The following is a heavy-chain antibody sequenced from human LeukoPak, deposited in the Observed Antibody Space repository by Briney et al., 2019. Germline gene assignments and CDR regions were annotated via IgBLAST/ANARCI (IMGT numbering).Heavy chain of an antibody. D-gene: IGHD3-9*01. CDR2: INPTDGSA. CDR1: GYSFTSYT. Sequence: ASVKVPCKASGYSFTSYTIHWVRQAPGQGLEWVGIINPTDGSAGFAQKFQGRVTMTRDMSTSTVYMEVRSLRSEDTAVYYCARGDILTGYKYYWGQGTLVTVSS. CDR3: ARGDILTGYKYY. J-gene: IGHJ4*02. V-gene: IGHV1-46*01.